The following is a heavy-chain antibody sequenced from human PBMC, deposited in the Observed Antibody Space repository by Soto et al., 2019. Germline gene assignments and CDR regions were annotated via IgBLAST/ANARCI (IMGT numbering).Heavy chain of an antibody. CDR3: AREAGFATFGVVSYSGMDV. D-gene: IGHD3-3*01. CDR2: INPSDST. Sequence: ASVKVSCKASGYTFTSYYIHWVRQAPGQGPEWMGVINPSDSTTYAQKFQGRVTLTRDTSTSTVYMELSRLTSEDTAVYYCAREAGFATFGVVSYSGMDVWGQGTTVTVSS. CDR1: GYTFTSYY. V-gene: IGHV1-46*01. J-gene: IGHJ6*02.